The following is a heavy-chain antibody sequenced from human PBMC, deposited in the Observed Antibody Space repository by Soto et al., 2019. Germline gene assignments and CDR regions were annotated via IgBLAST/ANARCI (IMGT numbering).Heavy chain of an antibody. Sequence: EVQLVESGGGLVKPGGSLRLSCAASGFTFSNAWMSWVRQAPGKGLEWVGRIKSKTDGGTTDYAAPVKGRLTISRDDSKNTLYLQMNSLKTEDTAVYYCTTRKTYDRPHDYWGQGTLVTVSS. CDR1: GFTFSNAW. D-gene: IGHD3-22*01. CDR3: TTRKTYDRPHDY. V-gene: IGHV3-15*01. J-gene: IGHJ4*02. CDR2: IKSKTDGGTT.